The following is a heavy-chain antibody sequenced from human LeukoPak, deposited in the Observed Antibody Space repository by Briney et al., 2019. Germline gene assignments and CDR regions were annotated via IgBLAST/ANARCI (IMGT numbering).Heavy chain of an antibody. CDR2: IKHSGST. CDR3: ARGRRIQLWYTLRGIDAFDI. V-gene: IGHV4-34*01. J-gene: IGHJ3*02. CDR1: GGSFSGYY. D-gene: IGHD5-18*01. Sequence: SETLSLTCAVYGGSFSGYYWSWIRQPPGKGLEWIGEIKHSGSTNYNPSLKSRVTISVDTSKNQFSLKLSSVTAADTAVYYCARGRRIQLWYTLRGIDAFDIWGQGTMVTVSS.